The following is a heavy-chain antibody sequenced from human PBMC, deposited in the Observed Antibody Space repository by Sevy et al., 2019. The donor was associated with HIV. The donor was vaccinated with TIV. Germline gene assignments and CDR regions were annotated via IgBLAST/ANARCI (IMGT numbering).Heavy chain of an antibody. D-gene: IGHD6-13*01. CDR1: GGAFNNYY. V-gene: IGHV4-59*01. CDR3: ARQSIATVGDFDY. J-gene: IGHJ4*02. Sequence: SETLSLTCTVSGGAFNNYYCSWIRQPPGKGLQWIGYIYYSGSTNYNPSLKSRVTMSLDTSKNQFSLKLSSVTAADTAIYYCARQSIATVGDFDYWGQGTLVTVSS. CDR2: IYYSGST.